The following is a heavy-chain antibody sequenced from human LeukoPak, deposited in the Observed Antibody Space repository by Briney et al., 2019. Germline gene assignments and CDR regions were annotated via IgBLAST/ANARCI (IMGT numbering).Heavy chain of an antibody. V-gene: IGHV4-39*02. D-gene: IGHD6-25*01. Sequence: SETLSLTCTVSGDSISRSTYYWAWIRQPPGKGLEWIGSVYYGRSPYFNPSLEGRATISVDTSKNHFSLKMSSVTAADTAVYYCARSSGTGTFSYWGQGTLVTVSS. J-gene: IGHJ4*02. CDR2: VYYGRSP. CDR1: GDSISRSTYY. CDR3: ARSSGTGTFSY.